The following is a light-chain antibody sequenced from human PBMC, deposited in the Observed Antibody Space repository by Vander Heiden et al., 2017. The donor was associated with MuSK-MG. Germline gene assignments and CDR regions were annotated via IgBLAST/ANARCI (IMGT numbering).Light chain of an antibody. CDR1: SSNIGSNY. J-gene: IGLJ2*01. V-gene: IGLV1-47*01. CDR3: AAWDDSLSGVV. Sequence: QSVLPQPPSASGTSGQRVTITCSGSSSNIGSNYVYWYQQRPGTAPKLLNYRNNKRPSGVPDRFSGSKSGTSASLAISGLRSEDEADYYCAAWDDSLSGVVFGGGTKLTVL. CDR2: RNN.